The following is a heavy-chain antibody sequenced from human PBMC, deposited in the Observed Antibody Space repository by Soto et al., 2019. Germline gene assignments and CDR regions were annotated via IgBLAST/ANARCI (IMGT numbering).Heavy chain of an antibody. CDR1: GGSFSGYY. CDR2: INHSGST. V-gene: IGHV4-34*01. CDR3: ASIAAQSSVDY. Sequence: QVQLQQWGAGLLKPSATLSLNCAVYGGSFSGYYWSWIRQPPGKGLEWSGEINHSGSTNYNPSLKTRVTIAVDTSKSQFSLKLSSVTAAETAVYYCASIAAQSSVDYWGQGTLVTVSS. J-gene: IGHJ4*02. D-gene: IGHD6-25*01.